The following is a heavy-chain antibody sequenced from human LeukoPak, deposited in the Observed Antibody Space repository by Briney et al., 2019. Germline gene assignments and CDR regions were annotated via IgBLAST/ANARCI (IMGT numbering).Heavy chain of an antibody. J-gene: IGHJ4*02. CDR3: ARGYCSSTSCPKAYYFDY. CDR2: INSDGSST. CDR1: GFTFSSYW. V-gene: IGHV3-74*01. Sequence: PGGSLRLSCAASGFTFSSYWMHWVRQAPGKGLVWVSRINSDGSSTSYADSVKGRFTISRDNAKSTLYLQMNSLRAEDTAVYYCARGYCSSTSCPKAYYFDYWGQGTLVTVSS. D-gene: IGHD2-2*01.